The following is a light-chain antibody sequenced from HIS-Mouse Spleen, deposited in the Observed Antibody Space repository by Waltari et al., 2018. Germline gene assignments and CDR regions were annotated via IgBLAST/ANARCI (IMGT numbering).Light chain of an antibody. V-gene: IGLV2-14*01. CDR2: EVR. CDR1: SSDVGGYNY. CDR3: SSYTSSSSWV. Sequence: QSALTQPASVSGSPGQSITISCTGTSSDVGGYNYVSWYQHHPGKAPKLMIYEVRNRTSGFSNRFSGSKSGNTASLTISGLQAEDEADYYCSSYTSSSSWVFGGGTKLTVL. J-gene: IGLJ3*02.